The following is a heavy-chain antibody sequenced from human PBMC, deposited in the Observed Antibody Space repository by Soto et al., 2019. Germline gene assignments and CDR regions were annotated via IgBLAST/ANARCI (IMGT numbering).Heavy chain of an antibody. D-gene: IGHD6-19*01. CDR3: AHTRQAVAGKVYGWFDP. V-gene: IGHV2-5*02. J-gene: IGHJ5*02. Sequence: GSGPTLVNPTQTLTLTCTFSGFSLSTSGEGVGWIRQPPGKALEWLALIYWDDDKRYSPSLKSRLTITKDTSKNQVVLTMTNMDPVDTATYYCAHTRQAVAGKVYGWFDPWGQGTLVTVSS. CDR1: GFSLSTSGEG. CDR2: IYWDDDK.